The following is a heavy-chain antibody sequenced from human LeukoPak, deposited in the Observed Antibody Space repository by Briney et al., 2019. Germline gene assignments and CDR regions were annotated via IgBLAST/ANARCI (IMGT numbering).Heavy chain of an antibody. CDR1: GYTFTSYA. CDR2: INAGNGNT. D-gene: IGHD4-11*01. Sequence: ASVKVSCKASGYTFTSYAMHWVRQAPGQRLEWMGWINAGNGNTKYSQKFQGRVTMTRNTSISTAYMELSSLRSEDTAVYYCARADYSNRCFDPWGQGTLVTVSS. CDR3: ARADYSNRCFDP. J-gene: IGHJ5*02. V-gene: IGHV1-3*01.